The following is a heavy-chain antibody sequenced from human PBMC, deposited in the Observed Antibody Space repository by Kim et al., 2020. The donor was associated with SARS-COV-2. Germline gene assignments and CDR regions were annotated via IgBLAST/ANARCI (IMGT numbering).Heavy chain of an antibody. V-gene: IGHV3-30-3*02. J-gene: IGHJ4*02. CDR3: AKPMVRGTSFDY. D-gene: IGHD3-10*01. Sequence: YADSVRGRFTSSRDNSKNTLYLQMNSLRAEDTAVYYCAKPMVRGTSFDYWGQGTLVTVSS.